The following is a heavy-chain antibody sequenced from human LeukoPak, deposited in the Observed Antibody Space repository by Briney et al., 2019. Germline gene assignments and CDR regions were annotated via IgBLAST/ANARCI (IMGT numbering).Heavy chain of an antibody. CDR1: GFTFSSYA. J-gene: IGHJ4*02. CDR3: ASRVVPPANFDY. D-gene: IGHD2-2*01. CDR2: ISYDGSNK. V-gene: IGHV3-30-3*01. Sequence: GRSLRLSCAASGFTFSSYAMHWVRQAPGKGLEWVAVISYDGSNKYYADSVKGRFTISRDNSKNTLYLQMNSLRAEDTAVYYCASRVVPPANFDYWGQGTLVTVSS.